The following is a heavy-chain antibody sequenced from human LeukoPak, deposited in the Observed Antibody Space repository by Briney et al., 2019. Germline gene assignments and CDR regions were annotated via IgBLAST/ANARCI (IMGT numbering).Heavy chain of an antibody. D-gene: IGHD3-16*01. CDR3: AKALSWGWGDFDY. V-gene: IGHV3-9*01. J-gene: IGHJ4*02. CDR1: GFTFDDYA. Sequence: GGSLRLSCAASGFTFDDYAMHWVRQAPGKGLEWVSGISWNSGSIGYADSVKGRFTISRDNAKNSLYLQVNSLRAEDTALYYCAKALSWGWGDFDYWGQGTLVTVSS. CDR2: ISWNSGSI.